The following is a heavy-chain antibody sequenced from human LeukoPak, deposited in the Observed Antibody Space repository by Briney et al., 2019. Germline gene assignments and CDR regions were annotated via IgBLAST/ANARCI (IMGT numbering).Heavy chain of an antibody. CDR2: INHSGST. CDR3: ARESRLSSGWYMDY. Sequence: PSETLSPTRAVYGGSFSGYYWSWIRQPPGKGLGWNGEINHSGSTNYNPSLKSRVTISVDTSKNQFSLKLSSVTAADTAVYYCARESRLSSGWYMDYWGQGTLVTVSS. CDR1: GGSFSGYY. V-gene: IGHV4-34*01. D-gene: IGHD6-19*01. J-gene: IGHJ4*02.